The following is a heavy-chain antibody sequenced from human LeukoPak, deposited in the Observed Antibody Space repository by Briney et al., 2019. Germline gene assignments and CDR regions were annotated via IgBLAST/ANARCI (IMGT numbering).Heavy chain of an antibody. Sequence: ASVKVSCKASGYTFTDYYIHWVRQAPGQGLEWMGWINPKSGGTNYAQKFQGRVTMTRDTSISTAYMELSSLRSDDTAVYYCARGALWGGGTVYYYMDVWGKGTTVTVSS. V-gene: IGHV1-2*02. CDR1: GYTFTDYY. D-gene: IGHD3-16*01. CDR2: INPKSGGT. J-gene: IGHJ6*03. CDR3: ARGALWGGGTVYYYMDV.